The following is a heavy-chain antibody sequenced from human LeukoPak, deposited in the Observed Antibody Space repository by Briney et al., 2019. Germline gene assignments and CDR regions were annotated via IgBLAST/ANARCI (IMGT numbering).Heavy chain of an antibody. CDR3: AREGQNDYGDLGFFVY. J-gene: IGHJ4*02. V-gene: IGHV1-69*04. Sequence: GASVKVSCKASGGTFSSYAISWVRQAPGQGLEWMGRIIPILGIANYAQKFQGRVTITADKSTSTAYMELSSLRSEDTAVYYCAREGQNDYGDLGFFVYWGQGTLVTVSS. CDR1: GGTFSSYA. D-gene: IGHD4-17*01. CDR2: IIPILGIA.